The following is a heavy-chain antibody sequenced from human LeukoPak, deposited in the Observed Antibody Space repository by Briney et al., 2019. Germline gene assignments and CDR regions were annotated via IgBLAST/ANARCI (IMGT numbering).Heavy chain of an antibody. J-gene: IGHJ4*02. D-gene: IGHD1-1*01. V-gene: IGHV3-7*01. CDR3: AIWTSGNY. CDR1: GFTFNGSW. CDR2: MDPSGTQT. Sequence: FTSSGSGFTFNGSWMNWVRQAPGNRLEWVANMDPSGTQTRYVDSVKGRFTISKDDPGTSLYLEMHSLRAEDTAIYYCAIWTSGNYWGQGALVTVSS.